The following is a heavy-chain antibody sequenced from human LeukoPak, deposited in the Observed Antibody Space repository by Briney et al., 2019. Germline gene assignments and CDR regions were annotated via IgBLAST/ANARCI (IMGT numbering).Heavy chain of an antibody. V-gene: IGHV4-59*08. Sequence: PSETLSLTCTVSGASISDYYWSWIRQPPGKRLEGIAYMYYSGIPNYSRSLKSRVTMSADKSNNQVSLTLTSVTAADTAVYYCASHHGRGEAFDYWGRGTLVTVSP. D-gene: IGHD3-10*01. CDR1: GASISDYY. CDR2: MYYSGIP. J-gene: IGHJ4*02. CDR3: ASHHGRGEAFDY.